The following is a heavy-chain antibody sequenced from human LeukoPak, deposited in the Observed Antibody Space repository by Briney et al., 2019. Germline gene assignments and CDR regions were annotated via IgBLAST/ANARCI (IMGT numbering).Heavy chain of an antibody. CDR2: INPNIGGT. CDR1: GYTFTGYY. V-gene: IGHV1-2*06. CDR3: ARGYTSNWDNWFGP. D-gene: IGHD6-19*01. Sequence: ASVKVSCKASGYTFTGYYMHWVRQAPGQGLEWMGRINPNIGGTIYAQKFQGRVTMTRDTSISTAHMELSSLRSDDTAVYYCARGYTSNWDNWFGPWGQGTPVTVSS. J-gene: IGHJ5*02.